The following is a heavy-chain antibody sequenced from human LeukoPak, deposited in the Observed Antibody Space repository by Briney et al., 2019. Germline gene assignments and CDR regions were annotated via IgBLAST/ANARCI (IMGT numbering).Heavy chain of an antibody. V-gene: IGHV4-61*01. Sequence: SETLSLTCTVSGGSVSSGSYYWSWIRQPPGKGLEWIGYIYYSGGTNYNPSPKSRVTISVDTSKNQVSLNLRSVTAADTAVYYCVTMVPPQYSYGSSFDHWGQGTLVTVSS. CDR2: IYYSGGT. J-gene: IGHJ4*02. CDR3: VTMVPPQYSYGSSFDH. D-gene: IGHD5-18*01. CDR1: GGSVSSGSYY.